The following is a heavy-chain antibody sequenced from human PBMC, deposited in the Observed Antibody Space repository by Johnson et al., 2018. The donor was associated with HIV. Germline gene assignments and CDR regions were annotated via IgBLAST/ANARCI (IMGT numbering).Heavy chain of an antibody. D-gene: IGHD2-21*01. CDR1: GFIFSSYA. CDR3: AKSDVVVIPEGAFDI. J-gene: IGHJ3*02. Sequence: QVQLVESGGGVVQTGRSLRLSCAASGFIFSSYAMHWVRQAPGEGLEWVAVISYDGSNKYYADSVKGRFTMSRDNSKNTLYLQMNSLRAEDTAVYYCAKSDVVVIPEGAFDIWGQGTMVTVSS. V-gene: IGHV3-30-3*02. CDR2: ISYDGSNK.